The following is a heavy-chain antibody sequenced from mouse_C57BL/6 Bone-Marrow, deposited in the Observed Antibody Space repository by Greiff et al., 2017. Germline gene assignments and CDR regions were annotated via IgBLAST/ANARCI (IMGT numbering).Heavy chain of an antibody. Sequence: VQLQQSGAELARPGASVKMSCKASGYTFTSYTMHWVKQRPGQGLEWIGYINPSSGYTKYNQKFKDKATLTADKSSSTAYMQLSSLTSEDSAVYYCARSPQYYYGSSYYAMDYWGQGTSGTVSS. CDR1: GYTFTSYT. J-gene: IGHJ4*01. CDR2: INPSSGYT. CDR3: ARSPQYYYGSSYYAMDY. D-gene: IGHD1-1*01. V-gene: IGHV1-4*01.